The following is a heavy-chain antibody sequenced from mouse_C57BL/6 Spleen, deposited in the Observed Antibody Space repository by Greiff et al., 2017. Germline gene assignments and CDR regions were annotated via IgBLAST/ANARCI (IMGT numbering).Heavy chain of an antibody. V-gene: IGHV1-82*01. CDR1: GYAFSSSW. CDR3: ARRYINNCEWYFDV. J-gene: IGHJ1*03. Sequence: VQLMESGPELVKPGASVKISCKASGYAFSSSWMNWVKQRPGKGLEWIGRIYPGDGDTNYNGKFKGKATLTADKSSSTAYMQRSSLTSEDSAVYFCARRYINNCEWYFDVWGTGTTVTVSS. CDR2: IYPGDGDT. D-gene: IGHD1-3*01.